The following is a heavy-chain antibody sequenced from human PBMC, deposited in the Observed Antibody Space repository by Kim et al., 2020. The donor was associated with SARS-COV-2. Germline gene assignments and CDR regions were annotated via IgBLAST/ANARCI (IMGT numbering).Heavy chain of an antibody. CDR3: ARGVTGAFDI. J-gene: IGHJ3*02. CDR1: GGSFSGYY. D-gene: IGHD5-18*01. Sequence: SETLSLTCAVYGGSFSGYYWSWIRQPPGKGLEWIGEINHSGSTNYNPSLKSRVTISVDTSKNQFSLKLSSVTAADTAVYYCARGVTGAFDIWGQGTMVTVSS. CDR2: INHSGST. V-gene: IGHV4-34*01.